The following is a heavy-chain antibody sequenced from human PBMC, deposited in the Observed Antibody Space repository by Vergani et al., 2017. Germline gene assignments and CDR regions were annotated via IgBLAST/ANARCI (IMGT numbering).Heavy chain of an antibody. CDR1: GFAFSSFG. J-gene: IGHJ4*02. D-gene: IGHD2-21*01. CDR2: ISGQNFRT. CDR3: ADLYGDDGFSPF. V-gene: IGHV3-23*01. Sequence: EVQLLESGGGLVQPGGSLRLFCAASGFAFSSFGMSWVRQAPGKGLEWVSGISGQNFRTHYADSVKGRFTISRDDSKNTVYLQINSLRAEDTAFYYCADLYGDDGFSPFWGQGTLVTVSS.